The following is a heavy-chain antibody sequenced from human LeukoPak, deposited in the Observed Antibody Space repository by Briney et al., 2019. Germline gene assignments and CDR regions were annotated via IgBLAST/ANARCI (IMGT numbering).Heavy chain of an antibody. CDR1: GGTFSSYA. CDR2: IIPIFGTA. D-gene: IGHD3-22*01. CDR3: ARGGYYYDSSGYYPDAFDI. J-gene: IGHJ3*02. Sequence: ASVKVSCKASGGTFSSYAISWVRQAPGQGLEWMGGIIPIFGTANYAQKFQGRVTITADKSTTTAYMELSSLRSEDTAVYYCARGGYYYDSSGYYPDAFDIWGQGTMVTVSS. V-gene: IGHV1-69*06.